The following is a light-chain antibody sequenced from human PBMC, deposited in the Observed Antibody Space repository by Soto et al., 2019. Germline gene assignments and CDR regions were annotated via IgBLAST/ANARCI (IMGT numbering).Light chain of an antibody. Sequence: DIQMTQSPSTLSASVGDRVTITCRASQTISSWLAWYQQKPGKAPKLLIYKASTLKSGVPSRFSGSGSGTEFTLTTSSLKPDDFATYYCQQYNSDWGFGQGTKVDIK. CDR3: QQYNSDWG. CDR2: KAS. J-gene: IGKJ1*01. V-gene: IGKV1-5*03. CDR1: QTISSW.